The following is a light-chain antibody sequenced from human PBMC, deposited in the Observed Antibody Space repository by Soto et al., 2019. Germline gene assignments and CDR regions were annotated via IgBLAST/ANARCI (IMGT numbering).Light chain of an antibody. CDR3: LVSYSGAWV. J-gene: IGLJ3*02. CDR2: DTN. Sequence: QAVVTQEPSLTVPPGGTATLTCGSSTGAVTSGHYPSWFQQMPGQAPRTLIYDTNNKHSWTPARFSGSLLGGKAALTLSGAQPEDEAEYYCLVSYSGAWVFGGGTQLTVL. CDR1: TGAVTSGHY. V-gene: IGLV7-46*01.